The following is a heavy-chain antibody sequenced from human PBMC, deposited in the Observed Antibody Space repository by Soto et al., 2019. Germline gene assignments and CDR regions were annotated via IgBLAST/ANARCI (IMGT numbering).Heavy chain of an antibody. J-gene: IGHJ6*02. CDR3: AKSRCSNGVCYKTSANLDA. CDR1: GGSFSSDA. Sequence: QVQLVQSGAEVKKPGSSVKVSCKASGGSFSSDAISWVRQAPGHGLEWMGGIISIFNTANYAQTFHGRGTIAADESPTTAYMEIGSLRSEHTAVYFCAKSRCSNGVCYKTSANLDAWGQGTMVIVSS. V-gene: IGHV1-69*01. D-gene: IGHD2-8*01. CDR2: IISIFNTA.